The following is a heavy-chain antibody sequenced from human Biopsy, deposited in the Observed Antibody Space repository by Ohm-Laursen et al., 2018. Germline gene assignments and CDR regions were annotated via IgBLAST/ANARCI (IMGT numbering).Heavy chain of an antibody. CDR1: VGTFSNYG. CDR3: ATKLTGYFHH. CDR2: NIPILGTG. D-gene: IGHD3-9*01. Sequence: ASVKVSCKAPVGTFSNYGVNWVRQAPGQGLEWLGGNIPILGTGNYAQKFQDKVTVAADTSTSTATMELRSLRSDDTAVYYCATKLTGYFHHWGQGTLVIVSS. J-gene: IGHJ1*01. V-gene: IGHV1-69*06.